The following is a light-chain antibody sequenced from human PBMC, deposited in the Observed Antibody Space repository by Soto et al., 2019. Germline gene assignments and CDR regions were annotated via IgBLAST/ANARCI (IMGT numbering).Light chain of an antibody. J-gene: IGLJ1*01. CDR3: QSFDYSLSASYV. V-gene: IGLV1-40*01. Sequence: SSSNIGGGYDVYWYQHLPGRAPKLLIYDNTNRPSGVPDRFSASKSGTSASLAITGLQTEDEADYYCQSFDYSLSASYVFGSGTKVTVL. CDR1: SSNIGGGYD. CDR2: DNT.